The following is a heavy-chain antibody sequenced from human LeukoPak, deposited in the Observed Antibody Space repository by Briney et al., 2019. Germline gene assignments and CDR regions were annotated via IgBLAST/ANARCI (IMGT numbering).Heavy chain of an antibody. D-gene: IGHD3-10*01. Sequence: QPGGSLRLSCAASGFTFSSYGMSWVRQAPGKGLEWVSAISGSGGSTYYADSVKGRFTISRDNSKNTLYLQMNSLRAEDTAVYYCAKASRMAGSGSYYVVFDYWGQGTLVTVSS. V-gene: IGHV3-23*01. J-gene: IGHJ4*02. CDR3: AKASRMAGSGSYYVVFDY. CDR1: GFTFSSYG. CDR2: ISGSGGST.